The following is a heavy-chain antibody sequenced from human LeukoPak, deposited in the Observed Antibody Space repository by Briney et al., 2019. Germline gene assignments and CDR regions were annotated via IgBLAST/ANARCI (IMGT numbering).Heavy chain of an antibody. J-gene: IGHJ3*02. Sequence: GGSLRLSCAASGFTVSSNYMSWVRQAPGKGLEWVSVIYSGGSTYYADSVKGRFTISRDNAKNSLYLQMNSLRAEDTALYHCARAFYGSGNYDIPDAFDIWRQGTMVTVSS. V-gene: IGHV3-66*01. CDR1: GFTVSSNY. CDR2: IYSGGST. CDR3: ARAFYGSGNYDIPDAFDI. D-gene: IGHD3-10*01.